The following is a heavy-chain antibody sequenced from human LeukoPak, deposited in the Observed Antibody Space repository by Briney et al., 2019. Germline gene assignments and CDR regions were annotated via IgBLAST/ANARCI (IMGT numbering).Heavy chain of an antibody. CDR2: IYSGGTT. CDR1: GFTVNNNY. J-gene: IGHJ4*02. V-gene: IGHV3-66*01. CDR3: AYAPSSGWYLA. D-gene: IGHD6-19*01. Sequence: GGSLRLSCAASGFTVNNNYMNWVRQAPGKGLEWVSLIYSGGTTSYADSVKGRFTISRDNSKNTLYLQMNSLRVEDTAVYYCAYAPSSGWYLAWGQGTLVTVSS.